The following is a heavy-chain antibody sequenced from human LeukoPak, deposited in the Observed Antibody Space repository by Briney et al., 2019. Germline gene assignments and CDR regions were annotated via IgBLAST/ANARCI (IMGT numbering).Heavy chain of an antibody. CDR2: IYYSGST. J-gene: IGHJ3*02. Sequence: PSETLSLTCTVSGGSISSSSYYWGWIRQPPGKGLEWIGSIYYSGSTYYNPSLKSPVTISVDTSKNQFSLKLSSVTAADTAVYYCARSLRKFTHDAFDIWGQGTMVTISS. CDR1: GGSISSSSYY. D-gene: IGHD5-12*01. V-gene: IGHV4-39*01. CDR3: ARSLRKFTHDAFDI.